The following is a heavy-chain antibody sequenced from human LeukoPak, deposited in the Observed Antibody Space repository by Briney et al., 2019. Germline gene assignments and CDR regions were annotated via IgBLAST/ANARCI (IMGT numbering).Heavy chain of an antibody. CDR3: ARAKGGRLRYFDWLNARYYFDY. CDR2: IYHSGST. Sequence: SETLSLACAVSGGSISSGGYSWSWIRQPPGKGLEWIGYIYHSGSTYYNPSLKSRVTISVDRSKNQFSLKLSSVTAADTAVYYCARAKGGRLRYFDWLNARYYFDYWGQGTLVTVSS. D-gene: IGHD3-9*01. V-gene: IGHV4-30-2*01. J-gene: IGHJ4*02. CDR1: GGSISSGGYS.